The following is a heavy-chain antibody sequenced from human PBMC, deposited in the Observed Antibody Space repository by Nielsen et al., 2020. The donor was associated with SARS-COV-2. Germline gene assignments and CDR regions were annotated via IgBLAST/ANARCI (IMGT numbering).Heavy chain of an antibody. Sequence: GESLKISCAASGFTFSDYYVSWIRQAPGKGLEWVSYISSSSSYTNYADSVKGRFTISRDNAKNSLYLQMNSLRAEDTAVYYCARDKGYCSSTSCYTSAFDIWGQGTMVTVSS. CDR1: GFTFSDYY. D-gene: IGHD2-2*02. CDR3: ARDKGYCSSTSCYTSAFDI. CDR2: ISSSSSYT. J-gene: IGHJ3*02. V-gene: IGHV3-11*06.